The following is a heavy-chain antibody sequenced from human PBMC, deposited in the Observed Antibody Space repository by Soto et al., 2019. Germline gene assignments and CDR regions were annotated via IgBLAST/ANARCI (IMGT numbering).Heavy chain of an antibody. Sequence: QVQLQESGPGLVKPSQTLSLTCTVSGGSISSGGYYWSWIRQHPGKGLEWIGYIYYSGSPYYNPSLKSRVTISVDTSKNQFSLKMSSVTAADTAVYYCARGRGIVATIHRSVLFDYWCQGTLVTVS. J-gene: IGHJ4*02. CDR1: GGSISSGGYY. V-gene: IGHV4-31*03. CDR2: IYYSGSP. D-gene: IGHD5-12*01. CDR3: ARGRGIVATIHRSVLFDY.